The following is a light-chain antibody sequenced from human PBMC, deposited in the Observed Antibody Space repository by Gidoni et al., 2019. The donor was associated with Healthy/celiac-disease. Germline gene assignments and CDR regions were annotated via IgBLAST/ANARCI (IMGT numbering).Light chain of an antibody. J-gene: IGKJ1*01. CDR1: QSLLHSNGYNY. CDR3: MQALQTPRT. V-gene: IGKV2-28*01. Sequence: EMVMTQSQLALPVTPGEPASISCRSSQSLLHSNGYNYLDWYLQKPGQSPQLLIYLGSNRASGVPDRFSGRGSGTDFTLKISRVEAEDVGVYYCMQALQTPRTFXQXTKVEIK. CDR2: LGS.